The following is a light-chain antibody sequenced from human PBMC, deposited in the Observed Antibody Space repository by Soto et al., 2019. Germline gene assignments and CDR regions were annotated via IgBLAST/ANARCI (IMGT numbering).Light chain of an antibody. V-gene: IGLV2-14*01. CDR2: EVS. CDR1: SSDVGGYNY. CDR3: ASYTSSSTLDV. Sequence: QSALTQPASVSGSPGQSITISCTGTSSDVGGYNYVSWYQQHPGKAPKLIIYEVSNRPSGVPSCFFGFKAGNTASLTISRLEAEDEAEYYCASYTSSSTLDVCGTGTKVTVL. J-gene: IGLJ1*01.